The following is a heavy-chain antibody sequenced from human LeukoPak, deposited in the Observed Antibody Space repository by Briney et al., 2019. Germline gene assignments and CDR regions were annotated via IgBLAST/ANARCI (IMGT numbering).Heavy chain of an antibody. V-gene: IGHV4-39*01. CDR2: IYYSGNT. Sequence: PSETLPLTCTVSGVSISSSNSYWGWIRQPPGKGLEWIGSIYYSGNTYYNASLKSQVSISIDTSKNQFSLRLTSVTAADTAVYYCARVFDILTGYAGGNWFDPWGQGTLVTVSS. CDR3: ARVFDILTGYAGGNWFDP. CDR1: GVSISSSNSY. D-gene: IGHD3-9*01. J-gene: IGHJ5*02.